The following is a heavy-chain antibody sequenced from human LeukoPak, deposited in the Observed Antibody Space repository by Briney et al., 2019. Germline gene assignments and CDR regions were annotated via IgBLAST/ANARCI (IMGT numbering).Heavy chain of an antibody. J-gene: IGHJ3*02. D-gene: IGHD6-19*01. V-gene: IGHV1-18*01. CDR3: ARKEWLVRQGDAFDI. CDR2: ISAYNGNT. CDR1: GYTFTSYG. Sequence: ASVKVSCKASGYTFTSYGISWVRQAPGQGLEWMGWISAYNGNTNYAQKLQGRVTMTTDTSTSTAYMELRSLRSDDTAVYYCARKEWLVRQGDAFDIWGQGTMVTVS.